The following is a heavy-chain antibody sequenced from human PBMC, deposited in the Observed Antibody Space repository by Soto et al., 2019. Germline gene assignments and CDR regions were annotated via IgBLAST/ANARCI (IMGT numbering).Heavy chain of an antibody. Sequence: GGSLRLSCAASGFTFSSYAMHWVRQAPGKGLEYVSAISSNGGSTYYANSVKGRFTISRDISKNTLYLQMGSLRAEDMAVYYCARGYTYDILTGYYPRRDYYYMDVWGKGTTVTVSS. V-gene: IGHV3-64*01. D-gene: IGHD3-9*01. J-gene: IGHJ6*03. CDR3: ARGYTYDILTGYYPRRDYYYMDV. CDR1: GFTFSSYA. CDR2: ISSNGGST.